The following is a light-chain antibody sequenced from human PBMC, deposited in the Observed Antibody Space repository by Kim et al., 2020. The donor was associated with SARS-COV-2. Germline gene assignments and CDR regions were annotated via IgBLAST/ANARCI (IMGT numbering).Light chain of an antibody. V-gene: IGKV3-11*01. CDR1: QSVSSY. CDR2: DAS. J-gene: IGKJ5*01. Sequence: YPGERATLSCRASQSVSSYLAWYQQKPGQAPRLLIYDASNRATGIPARFSGSGSGTDFTLTISSLDPEDFAVYYCQQRSNWPPITFGQGTRLEIK. CDR3: QQRSNWPPIT.